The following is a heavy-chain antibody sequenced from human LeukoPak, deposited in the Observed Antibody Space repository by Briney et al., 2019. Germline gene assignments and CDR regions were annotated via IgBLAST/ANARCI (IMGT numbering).Heavy chain of an antibody. V-gene: IGHV3-66*02. J-gene: IGHJ4*02. Sequence: QPGGSLRLSCAASGFTVSSNYMSWVRQAPGKGLEWVSVIYSGGSTYYADSVKGRFTISRDNSKNTLYLQMNSLRAEDTAVYYCARSLGSKLDTIGYWGQGTLVTVSS. CDR1: GFTVSSNY. D-gene: IGHD6-6*01. CDR3: ARSLGSKLDTIGY. CDR2: IYSGGST.